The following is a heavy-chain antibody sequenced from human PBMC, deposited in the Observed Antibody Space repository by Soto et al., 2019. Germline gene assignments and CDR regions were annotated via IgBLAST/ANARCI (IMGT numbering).Heavy chain of an antibody. Sequence: GGSLRLSCAASGFTFSSYAMSWVRQAPGKGLGWVSAISGSGGSTYYADSVKGRFTISRDNSKNTLYLQMNSLRAEDTAVYYCAKSPANIVGATAFDYWGQGTLVTVSS. CDR1: GFTFSSYA. J-gene: IGHJ4*02. V-gene: IGHV3-23*01. D-gene: IGHD1-26*01. CDR2: ISGSGGST. CDR3: AKSPANIVGATAFDY.